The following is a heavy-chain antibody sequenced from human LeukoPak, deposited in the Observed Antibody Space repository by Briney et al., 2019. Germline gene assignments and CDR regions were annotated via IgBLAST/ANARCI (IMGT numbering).Heavy chain of an antibody. D-gene: IGHD2-2*01. Sequence: PGGSLRLSCAASGFTVSSNYMSWVRQAPGSGLEWLSLIVYDGSDTYYADSVKGRFTISRDNSKNTLYLQMNSLRGEDTAVYYCAKDSTKWSFDYWGQGALVTVSS. CDR1: GFTVSSNY. CDR2: IVYDGSDT. V-gene: IGHV3-30*02. J-gene: IGHJ4*02. CDR3: AKDSTKWSFDY.